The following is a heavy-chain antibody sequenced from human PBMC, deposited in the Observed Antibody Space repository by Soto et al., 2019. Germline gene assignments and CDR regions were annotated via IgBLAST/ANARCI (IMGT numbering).Heavy chain of an antibody. V-gene: IGHV3-74*01. CDR1: GFTFSSYW. D-gene: IGHD3-3*02. CDR2: VNPDGSVT. Sequence: EVQLVESGGNLVLPGGSLRLSCAASGFTFSSYWMYWVRQAPGKGLVWVSRVNPDGSVTSYADSVKGRFTVSRDNAKNMLYLQMNNLRVEDKAIYYCAKDISSIPESWGQGTLVTVSS. CDR3: AKDISSIPES. J-gene: IGHJ4*02.